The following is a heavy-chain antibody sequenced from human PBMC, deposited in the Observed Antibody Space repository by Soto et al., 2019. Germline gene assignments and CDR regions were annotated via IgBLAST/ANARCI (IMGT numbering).Heavy chain of an antibody. CDR1: GFSLRTTGVG. V-gene: IGHV2-5*01. Sequence: SGPTLVNPTQTLTLTCSFSGFSLRTTGVGVGWVRQPPGKALEWLALVYRNDDKRYSPSLKNRLTITKDNYNDQVVLTVTNVDPVDTATYFCAYYSRYDMITFGGVVGIPHVFDFWGQGAMGTVSS. CDR3: AYYSRYDMITFGGVVGIPHVFDF. J-gene: IGHJ4*02. D-gene: IGHD3-16*01. CDR2: VYRNDDK.